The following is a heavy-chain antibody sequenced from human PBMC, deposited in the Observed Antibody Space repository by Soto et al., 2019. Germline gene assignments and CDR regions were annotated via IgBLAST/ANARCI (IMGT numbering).Heavy chain of an antibody. CDR3: ARDNGALGYSSGWYLGFDY. CDR2: ISYDGSNK. V-gene: IGHV3-30-3*01. CDR1: GFTFSSYA. J-gene: IGHJ4*02. Sequence: PGGSLRLSCAASGFTFSSYAMHWVRQAPGKGLEWVAVISYDGSNKYYADSVKGRFTISRDNSKNTLYLQMNSLRAEDTAVYYCARDNGALGYSSGWYLGFDYRGQGTQVTVSS. D-gene: IGHD6-19*01.